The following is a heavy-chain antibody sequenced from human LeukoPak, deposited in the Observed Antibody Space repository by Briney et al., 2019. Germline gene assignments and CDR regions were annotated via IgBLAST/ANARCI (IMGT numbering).Heavy chain of an antibody. V-gene: IGHV1-18*01. J-gene: IGHJ4*02. Sequence: ASVKVSCKSSGYTFTSFGISWVRQAPGQGLEWMGWISTYNANTNSAQKFQGRVTMTTDTSTTTAYMELRSLRSDDTAVYYCARGLVEVTKGYYFDYWGQGTLVTVSS. CDR2: ISTYNANT. CDR1: GYTFTSFG. D-gene: IGHD4-17*01. CDR3: ARGLVEVTKGYYFDY.